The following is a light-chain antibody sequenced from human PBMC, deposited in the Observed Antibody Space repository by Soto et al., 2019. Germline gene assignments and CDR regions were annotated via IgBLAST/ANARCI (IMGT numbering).Light chain of an antibody. CDR3: QQYGRSGT. CDR2: SAS. V-gene: IGKV3-15*01. J-gene: IGKJ1*01. CDR1: QSVSDH. Sequence: IAMSHPPATLSVSQGERATLSCRASQSVSDHLAWYQQKPGQAPRLLIYSASTRATGIPARFSGSGSGTDFTLTISRLEPEDFAVYYCQQYGRSGTFGQGSIVDIK.